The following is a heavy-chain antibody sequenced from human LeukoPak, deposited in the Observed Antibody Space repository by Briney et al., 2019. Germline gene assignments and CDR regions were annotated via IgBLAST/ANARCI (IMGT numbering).Heavy chain of an antibody. D-gene: IGHD3-22*01. J-gene: IGHJ3*02. CDR3: ARVIGGHYYDLVNAFDI. CDR1: GGSISSYY. V-gene: IGHV4-59*01. Sequence: SETLSLTCTVSGGSISSYYWSWIRQPPGKGLEWIGYIYYSGSTNYNPSLKSRVTISVDTSKNQFSLKLSSVTAADTAVYYCARVIGGHYYDLVNAFDIWGQGTMVTVSS. CDR2: IYYSGST.